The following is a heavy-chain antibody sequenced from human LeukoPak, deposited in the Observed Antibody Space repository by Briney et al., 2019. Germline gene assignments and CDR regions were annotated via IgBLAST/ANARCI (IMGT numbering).Heavy chain of an antibody. J-gene: IGHJ4*02. Sequence: GGSLRLSCAASGFTFSSYSMNWVRQAPGKGLEWVSSISSSSSYIYYADSVKGRFTISRDNAKNSLYLQMNSLRAEDTAVYYCARDPGRVGMRYYFDFWGQGTLVTVSS. V-gene: IGHV3-21*01. D-gene: IGHD3-10*01. CDR3: ARDPGRVGMRYYFDF. CDR1: GFTFSSYS. CDR2: ISSSSSYI.